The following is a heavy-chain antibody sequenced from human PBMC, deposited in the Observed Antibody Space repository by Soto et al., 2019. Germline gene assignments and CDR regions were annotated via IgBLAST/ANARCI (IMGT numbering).Heavy chain of an antibody. CDR1: GGSISSGDYY. Sequence: SETLSLTCTVSGGSISSGDYYWSWIRQPPGKGLEWIGYIYYSGSTYYNPSLKSRVTISVDTSKNQSSLKLSSVTAADTAVYYCARGITIAAAATARRAFDIWGQGTMVTVSS. V-gene: IGHV4-30-4*01. CDR2: IYYSGST. D-gene: IGHD6-13*01. CDR3: ARGITIAAAATARRAFDI. J-gene: IGHJ3*02.